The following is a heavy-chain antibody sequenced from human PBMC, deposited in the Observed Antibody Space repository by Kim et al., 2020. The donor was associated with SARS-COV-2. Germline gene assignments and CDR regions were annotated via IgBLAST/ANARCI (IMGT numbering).Heavy chain of an antibody. CDR1: GYSFTSYW. V-gene: IGHV5-10-1*01. CDR3: ARHGAVLRYFDWLPEDDY. J-gene: IGHJ4*02. Sequence: GESLKISCKGSGYSFTSYWISWVRQMPGKGLEWMGRIDPSDSYTNYSPSFQGHVTISADKSISTAYLQWSSLKASDTAMYYCARHGAVLRYFDWLPEDDYWGQGTLVTVSS. CDR2: IDPSDSYT. D-gene: IGHD3-9*01.